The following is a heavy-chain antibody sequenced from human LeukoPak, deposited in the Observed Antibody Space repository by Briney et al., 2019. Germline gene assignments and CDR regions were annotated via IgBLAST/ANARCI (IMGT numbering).Heavy chain of an antibody. CDR3: APTSEAYTSNWSV. CDR1: GYRFTDDY. Sequence: ASVKVACKTSGYRFTDDYIHWVRQAPGQGLEWMGWINPATDFTNYAPKFRGRVIMTRDTSISTAYMEVRRLTFDDTAIYYCAPTSEAYTSNWSVWGQGTLVTVSP. D-gene: IGHD3-16*01. V-gene: IGHV1-2*02. J-gene: IGHJ4*02. CDR2: INPATDFT.